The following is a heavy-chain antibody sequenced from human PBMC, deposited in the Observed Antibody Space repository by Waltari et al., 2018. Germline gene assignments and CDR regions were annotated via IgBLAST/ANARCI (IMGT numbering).Heavy chain of an antibody. D-gene: IGHD6-19*01. Sequence: EVQLVESGGGLIQPWGARRLTSSASGFPVRRHYMLWRSPSPGKGLEWVSVIYSGGSTYYADSVKRRFTISRDNSKNTLYLQMNSLRAEDTAVYYCARETRYSSGWGPIDYWGQGTLVTVSS. CDR3: ARETRYSSGWGPIDY. J-gene: IGHJ4*02. CDR2: IYSGGST. V-gene: IGHV3-53*01. CDR1: GFPVRRHY.